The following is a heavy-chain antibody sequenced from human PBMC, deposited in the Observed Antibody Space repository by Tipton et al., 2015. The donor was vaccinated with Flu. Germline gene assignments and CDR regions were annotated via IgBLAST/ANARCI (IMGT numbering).Heavy chain of an antibody. V-gene: IGHV4-39*07. CDR2: IYYTGNT. Sequence: TLSLTCTVSGDSLISSSYSWAWIRQSPGRGLEWVGTIYYTGNTFYNPSLQSRLILSLDASKSQFSLTVRSVTAADTAVYYCVSTPARPFRGEYSSSWYGLADWGQGTLVTVSS. CDR1: GDSLISSSYS. D-gene: IGHD6-13*01. J-gene: IGHJ4*02. CDR3: VSTPARPFRGEYSSSWYGLAD.